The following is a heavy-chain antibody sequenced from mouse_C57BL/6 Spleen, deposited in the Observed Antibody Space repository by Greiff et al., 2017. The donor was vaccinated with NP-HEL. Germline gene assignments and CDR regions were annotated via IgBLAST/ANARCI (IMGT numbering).Heavy chain of an antibody. V-gene: IGHV3-6*01. CDR2: ISYDGSN. Sequence: EVKLEESGPGLVKPSQSLSLTCSVTGYSITSGYYWNWIRQFPGNKLEWMGYISYDGSNNYNPSLKNRISITRDTSKNQFFLKLNSVPTEDTATYYCARIGYYGSSYWGQGTTLTVSS. CDR3: ARIGYYGSSY. D-gene: IGHD1-1*01. CDR1: GYSITSGYY. J-gene: IGHJ2*01.